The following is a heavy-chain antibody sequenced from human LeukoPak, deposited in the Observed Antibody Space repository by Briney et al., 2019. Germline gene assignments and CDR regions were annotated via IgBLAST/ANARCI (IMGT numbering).Heavy chain of an antibody. J-gene: IGHJ5*02. CDR1: GGSIRSSYYY. CDR3: ARVEKAAVFGWFDP. CDR2: IYDSGST. D-gene: IGHD6-13*01. V-gene: IGHV4-39*07. Sequence: SETLSLTCTVSGGSIRSSYYYWGWIRQPPGKGLEWIGSIYDSGSTYYNPSLKSRVTISVDTSKNQFSLKLSSVTAADTAVYYCARVEKAAVFGWFDPWGQGTLVTVSS.